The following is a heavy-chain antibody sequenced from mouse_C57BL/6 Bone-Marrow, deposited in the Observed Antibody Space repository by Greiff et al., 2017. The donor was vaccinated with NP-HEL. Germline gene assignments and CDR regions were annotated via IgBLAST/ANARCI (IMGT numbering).Heavy chain of an antibody. J-gene: IGHJ1*03. V-gene: IGHV2-4*01. D-gene: IGHD1-1*01. CDR1: GFSLTSYG. CDR2: IWSGGST. CDR3: AKNWPYYYGSSPYFDV. Sequence: QVQLQQSGPGLVQPSQSLSITCTVSGFSLTSYGVHWVRQPPGKGLEWLGVIWSGGSTDYNAAFISRLSISKDNSKSQVFFKVNSLQADDTAIYYCAKNWPYYYGSSPYFDVWGTGTTVTVSA.